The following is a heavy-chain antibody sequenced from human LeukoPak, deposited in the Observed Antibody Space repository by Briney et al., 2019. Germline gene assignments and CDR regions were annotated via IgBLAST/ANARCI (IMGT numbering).Heavy chain of an antibody. J-gene: IGHJ4*02. V-gene: IGHV3-48*01. CDR2: ISSSSSTI. CDR1: GFTFSSYS. Sequence: GGSLRLSCAASGFTFSSYSMNWVRQAPGKGLEWVSYISSSSSTIYYADSVKGRFTISRDNSKNTLYLQMNSLRAEDTAVYYCATWLVGALSRPFDYWGQGTLVTVSS. D-gene: IGHD1-26*01. CDR3: ATWLVGALSRPFDY.